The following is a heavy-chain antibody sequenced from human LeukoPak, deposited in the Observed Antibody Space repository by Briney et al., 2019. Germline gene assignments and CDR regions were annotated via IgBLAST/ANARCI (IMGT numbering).Heavy chain of an antibody. V-gene: IGHV3-7*01. Sequence: PGGSLRLSCAASGFTFSSYWMSWVRQAPGKGLEWVANIKQDGSEKYYVDSVKGRFTISRDNAKNSLYLQMNSLRAEDTAVYYCARDVHVASSGWYWGYFDYWGQGTLVTVSS. J-gene: IGHJ4*02. D-gene: IGHD6-19*01. CDR2: IKQDGSEK. CDR1: GFTFSSYW. CDR3: ARDVHVASSGWYWGYFDY.